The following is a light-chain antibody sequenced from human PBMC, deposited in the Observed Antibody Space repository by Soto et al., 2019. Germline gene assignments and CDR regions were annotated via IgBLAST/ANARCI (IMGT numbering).Light chain of an antibody. V-gene: IGKV3-15*01. CDR2: DTS. CDR3: QRYNNWPLT. Sequence: DIVMTQSPATLSVSPGERATLSCRASQGIGDTLAWYHQKPGQTPRLLIYDTSTRATGVPARCSGSRAGAEFTLTISSLQSEDVGVYYCQRYNNWPLTFGGGTKVEVK. J-gene: IGKJ4*01. CDR1: QGIGDT.